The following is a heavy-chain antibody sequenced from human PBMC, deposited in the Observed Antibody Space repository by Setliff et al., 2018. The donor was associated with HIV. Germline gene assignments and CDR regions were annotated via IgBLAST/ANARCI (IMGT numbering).Heavy chain of an antibody. CDR3: AKAVRGYSNYVGAHYYYMDV. CDR1: GFTFAGYA. V-gene: IGHV3-23*01. D-gene: IGHD4-4*01. J-gene: IGHJ6*03. Sequence: PGGSLRLSCAASGFTFAGYAMSWVRQAPGKGLERVSVMSSSGGNIFYADSVKGRFTISRDNSKNTLSLEMNSLRAEDTAVYYCAKAVRGYSNYVGAHYYYMDVWGKGTTVTVSS. CDR2: MSSSGGNI.